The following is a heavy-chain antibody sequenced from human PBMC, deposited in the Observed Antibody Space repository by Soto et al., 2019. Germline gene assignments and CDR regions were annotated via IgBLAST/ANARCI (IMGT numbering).Heavy chain of an antibody. Sequence: SGPTLVNPTQTLTLTCSFSGFSLTTSGVGVGWIRQPPGKALEWLAHIYWSGDEHYRPSLKSRLSITKATSKNQVVLTMTNMDPVDTATYYCARGLSARPVFAFDICGQGTMVTVSS. CDR2: IYWSGDE. CDR1: GFSLTTSGVG. J-gene: IGHJ3*02. CDR3: ARGLSARPVFAFDI. D-gene: IGHD6-6*01. V-gene: IGHV2-5*01.